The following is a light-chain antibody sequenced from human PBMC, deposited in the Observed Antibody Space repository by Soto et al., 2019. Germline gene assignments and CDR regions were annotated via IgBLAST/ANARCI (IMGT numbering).Light chain of an antibody. CDR2: DAS. CDR3: QQFHYWWT. V-gene: IGKV3-15*01. Sequence: EIVLTQYTATLSLSPGERATLSCRASQNIDNKLVWYQQNPGQVPRLLIYDASTRATGIPARFSGSGSGTEFTLTISSLQSEDFAFYYCQQFHYWWTFGQGTKVDI. J-gene: IGKJ1*01. CDR1: QNIDNK.